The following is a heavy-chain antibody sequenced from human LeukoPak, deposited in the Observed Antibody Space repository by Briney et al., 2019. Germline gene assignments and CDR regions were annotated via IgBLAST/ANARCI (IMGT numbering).Heavy chain of an antibody. CDR1: GFTFSSYA. V-gene: IGHV3-23*01. CDR3: AKPYYYDSSGYYTEDAFDI. J-gene: IGHJ3*02. D-gene: IGHD3-22*01. CDR2: ISGSGGST. Sequence: GGSLRLSCAASGFTFSSYAMSWVREAPGKGLEWVSAISGSGGSTYYADSVKGRFTISRDNSKNTLYLQMNSLRAEDTAVYYCAKPYYYDSSGYYTEDAFDIWGQGTMVTVSS.